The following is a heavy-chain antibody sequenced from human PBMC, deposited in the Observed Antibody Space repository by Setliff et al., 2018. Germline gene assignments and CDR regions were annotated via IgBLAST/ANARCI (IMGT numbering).Heavy chain of an antibody. CDR3: ARTCSGSGGYAGLES. Sequence: GGSLRLSCAASGFRFNIYWMAWVRQAPGKGLEWVAVIWDDGGNKYHADSVKGRFTISRDNSKNTLYLQMNSLRPEDTAVYYCARTCSGSGGYAGLESWGQGTPVTVSS. D-gene: IGHD2-15*01. CDR2: IWDDGGNK. CDR1: GFRFNIYW. J-gene: IGHJ4*02. V-gene: IGHV3-33*08.